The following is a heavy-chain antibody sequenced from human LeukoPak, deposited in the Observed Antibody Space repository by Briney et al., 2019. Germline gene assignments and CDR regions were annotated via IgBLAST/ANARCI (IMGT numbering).Heavy chain of an antibody. D-gene: IGHD3-22*01. CDR1: GFTFSSYS. Sequence: PGGSVGLSCAASGFTFSSYSMNWVRQARGKGLEWVSSISSSSSYIYYADSVKGRFTISRDNAKNSLYLQMNSLRAEDTAVYYCARDEDDSSGYFRGSDYWGQGTLVTVSS. CDR2: ISSSSSYI. V-gene: IGHV3-21*01. CDR3: ARDEDDSSGYFRGSDY. J-gene: IGHJ4*02.